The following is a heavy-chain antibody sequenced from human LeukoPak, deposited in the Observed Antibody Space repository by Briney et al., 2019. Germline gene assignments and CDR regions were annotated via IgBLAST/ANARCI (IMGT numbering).Heavy chain of an antibody. Sequence: QPGGSLRLSCAASGFTFSSYGMHWVRQAPGKGLEWVAVISYDGSNKYYADSVKGRFTISRDNSKNTLYLQMNSLRAEDTAVYYCAKDMSSGPIRYFDWTSLTYFDYWGQGTLVTVSS. CDR1: GFTFSSYG. CDR2: ISYDGSNK. CDR3: AKDMSSGPIRYFDWTSLTYFDY. V-gene: IGHV3-30*18. D-gene: IGHD3-9*01. J-gene: IGHJ4*02.